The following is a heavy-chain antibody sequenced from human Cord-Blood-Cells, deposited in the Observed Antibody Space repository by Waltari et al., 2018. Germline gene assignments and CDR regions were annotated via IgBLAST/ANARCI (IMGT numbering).Heavy chain of an antibody. CDR1: GFTFSSYG. Sequence: QVQLVESGGGVVQPGRSLRLSCAASGFTFSSYGMHWVRQAPGKGLEWVAVISYDGSNKYYADSGKGRFTISRDNSKNTLYLQMNSLRAEDTAVYYCAKDRIEWLIGMDVWGQGTTVTVSS. D-gene: IGHD3-3*01. J-gene: IGHJ6*02. CDR3: AKDRIEWLIGMDV. CDR2: ISYDGSNK. V-gene: IGHV3-30*18.